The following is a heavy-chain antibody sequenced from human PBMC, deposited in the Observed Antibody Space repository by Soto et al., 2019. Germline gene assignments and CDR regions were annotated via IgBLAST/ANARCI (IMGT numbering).Heavy chain of an antibody. Sequence: SVKVSCKASGFTFTCSAVQWVRQARGQRLEWIGWIVVGSGNTNYAQKFQERVTITRDMSTSTAYMELSSLRSEDTAVYYCAADLSHYYDSSGGIWGQ. J-gene: IGHJ3*01. CDR1: GFTFTCSA. V-gene: IGHV1-58*01. D-gene: IGHD3-22*01. CDR2: IVVGSGNT. CDR3: AADLSHYYDSSGGI.